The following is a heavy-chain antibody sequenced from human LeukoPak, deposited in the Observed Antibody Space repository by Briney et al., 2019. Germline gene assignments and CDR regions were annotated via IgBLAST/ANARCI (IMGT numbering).Heavy chain of an antibody. V-gene: IGHV1-8*01. D-gene: IGHD3-10*01. J-gene: IGHJ4*02. CDR3: ARAPYGSGSYFQW. CDR2: MNPNSGNT. Sequence: GASVKVSCKASGYTFTSYDINWVRQATGQGLEWMGWMNPNSGNTGYAQKFQGRVTMTRNTSINTAYMELSSLRSEDTAVYYCARAPYGSGSYFQWWGQGTLVTVSS. CDR1: GYTFTSYD.